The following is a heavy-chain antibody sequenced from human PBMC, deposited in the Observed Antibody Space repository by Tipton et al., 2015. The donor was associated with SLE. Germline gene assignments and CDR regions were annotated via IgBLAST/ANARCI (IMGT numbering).Heavy chain of an antibody. CDR3: ARKTMVRGEPGWFDP. CDR2: IYYSGRT. J-gene: IGHJ5*02. CDR1: GGSISSSSYY. Sequence: TLSLTCTVSGGSISSSSYYWGWIRQPPGKGLEWIGGIYYSGRTYYNPSLKNRITMSVDRSNNQFSLNLTSVTAADTAVYYCARKTMVRGEPGWFDPWGQGTLVTVSS. D-gene: IGHD3-10*01. V-gene: IGHV4-39*07.